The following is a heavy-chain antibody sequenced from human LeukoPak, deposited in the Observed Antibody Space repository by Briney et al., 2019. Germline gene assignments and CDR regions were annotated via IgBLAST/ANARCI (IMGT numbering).Heavy chain of an antibody. CDR1: GYTFTSYG. CDR2: ISAYNGNT. D-gene: IGHD6-13*01. CDR3: ARGIAAAGTLYYYYYGMDV. J-gene: IGHJ6*02. V-gene: IGHV1-18*01. Sequence: GASVTVSCKTSGYTFTSYGISWVRQAPGQGLEWMGWISAYNGNTNYAQKLQGRVTMTTDTSTSTAYMELRSLRSDDTAVYYCARGIAAAGTLYYYYYGMDVWGQGTTVTVSS.